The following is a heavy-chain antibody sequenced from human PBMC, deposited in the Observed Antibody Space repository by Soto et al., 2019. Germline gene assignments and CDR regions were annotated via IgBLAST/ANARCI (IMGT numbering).Heavy chain of an antibody. V-gene: IGHV3-48*02. CDR1: GFSLANYP. D-gene: IGHD6-19*01. CDR2: SSPRGDTI. J-gene: IGHJ4*02. CDR3: AKGPHTNVGWPYYFES. Sequence: GGSLRLSCVASGFSLANYPMSWVRQTPGKGLEWISYSSPRGDTIYYADSVEGRFTISRDNARNSSSLHMSSLRDEDSALYYCAKGPHTNVGWPYYFESWGQGVPVTVSS.